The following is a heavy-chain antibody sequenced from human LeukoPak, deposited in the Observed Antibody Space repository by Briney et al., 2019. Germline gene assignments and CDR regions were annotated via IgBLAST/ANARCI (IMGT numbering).Heavy chain of an antibody. CDR2: VSGIGGST. Sequence: GGSLRLSCAASGFTFSRYAMSWVRQAPGKGLEWVSAVSGIGGSTYHADSVKGLFTISRDNSKNTLYLQMNSLRAEDTAVYYCAKRMIRGVNHDAFDLWGQGTMVTVSS. CDR1: GFTFSRYA. D-gene: IGHD3-10*01. CDR3: AKRMIRGVNHDAFDL. J-gene: IGHJ3*01. V-gene: IGHV3-23*01.